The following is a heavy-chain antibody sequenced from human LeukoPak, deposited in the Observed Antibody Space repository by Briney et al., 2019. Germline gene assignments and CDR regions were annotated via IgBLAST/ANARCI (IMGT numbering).Heavy chain of an antibody. J-gene: IGHJ4*02. V-gene: IGHV4-39*07. CDR1: GGSISSSSYY. CDR3: ARMTYYYDSSGSN. CDR2: INHSGST. Sequence: SETLSLTCTVSGGSISSSSYYWGWIRQPPGKGLEWIGEINHSGSTNYNPSLKSRVTISVDTSKNQFSLKLSSVTAADTAVYYCARMTYYYDSSGSNWGQGTLVTVSS. D-gene: IGHD3-22*01.